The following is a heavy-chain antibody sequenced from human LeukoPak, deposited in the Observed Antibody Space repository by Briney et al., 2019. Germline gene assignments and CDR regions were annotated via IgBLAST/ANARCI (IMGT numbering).Heavy chain of an antibody. D-gene: IGHD6-19*01. CDR1: GFTFSSYG. CDR2: ISYDGSIK. CDR3: ANELGYSSGWYEH. J-gene: IGHJ5*02. Sequence: GGSLRLSCAASGFTFSSYGMHWVRQAPGKGLEWVAVISYDGSIKYYADSVKGRFTISRDNSKNTLYLQMNSLRAEDTAVYYCANELGYSSGWYEHWGQGTLVTVSS. V-gene: IGHV3-30*18.